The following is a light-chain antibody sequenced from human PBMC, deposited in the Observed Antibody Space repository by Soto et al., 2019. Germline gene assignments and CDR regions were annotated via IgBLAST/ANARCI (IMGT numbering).Light chain of an antibody. V-gene: IGLV1-44*01. J-gene: IGLJ3*02. CDR3: AAWDDSLNGLV. Sequence: QPVLTQPPSASGTPGQRVTIPCSGGSSNIARNTVNWYRQYPGTAPKLLIYSNAARPSGVPRRISGSRSGSSASLAISGLQSEDEAHYYCAAWDDSLNGLVFGGGTKLTVL. CDR1: SSNIARNT. CDR2: SNA.